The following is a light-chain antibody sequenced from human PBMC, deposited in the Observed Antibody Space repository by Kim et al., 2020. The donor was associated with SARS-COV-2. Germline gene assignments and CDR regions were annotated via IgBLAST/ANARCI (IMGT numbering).Light chain of an antibody. CDR2: GVA. CDR3: KQHNNWPPLT. CDR1: KSVSRN. Sequence: APGDTGIHTCRESKSVSRNVAWYQPKPGQAPQLLIDGVASRATGMPARYSGCGSGAEFTLTISSPPSEDVAVYYCKQHNNWPPLTFGQGTMLDIK. J-gene: IGKJ1*01. V-gene: IGKV3-15*01.